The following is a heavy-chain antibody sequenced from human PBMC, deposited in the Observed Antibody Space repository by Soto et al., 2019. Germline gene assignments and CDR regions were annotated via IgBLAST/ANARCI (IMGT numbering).Heavy chain of an antibody. CDR1: GGSISSITW. CDR3: ARKEYGSGHFEF. V-gene: IGHV4-4*02. Sequence: LSLTCAVSGGSISSITWWNWVRQAPGKGLEWIGEAFHTGGTNYNPSLKSRLTMSIDKPKNSFSLSLSSVTVADTAVYYCARKEYGSGHFEFWGQGIQVTVSS. CDR2: AFHTGGT. D-gene: IGHD3-10*01. J-gene: IGHJ4*02.